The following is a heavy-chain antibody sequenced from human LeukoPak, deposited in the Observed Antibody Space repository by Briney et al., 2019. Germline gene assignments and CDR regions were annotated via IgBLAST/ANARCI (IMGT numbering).Heavy chain of an antibody. CDR1: GFTFSSYE. CDR3: ARAPHDITMIVVADIYFDY. D-gene: IGHD3-22*01. V-gene: IGHV3-48*03. J-gene: IGHJ4*02. Sequence: GGSLRLSCAASGFTFSSYEMNWVSQAPGKGLEWVSYISSSGSTIYYADSVKGQFTISRDNAKNSLYLQMNSLRAEDTAVYYCARAPHDITMIVVADIYFDYWGQGTLVTVSS. CDR2: ISSSGSTI.